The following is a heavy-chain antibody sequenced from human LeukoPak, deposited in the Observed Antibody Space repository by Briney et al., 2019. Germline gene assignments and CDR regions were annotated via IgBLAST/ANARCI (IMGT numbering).Heavy chain of an antibody. D-gene: IGHD1-26*01. J-gene: IGHJ4*02. CDR2: INPDSGGT. CDR3: AKDLGSGSYQPSDY. CDR1: GYTFTSYD. Sequence: GASVKVSCKASGYTFTSYDINWVRQAPGQGLEWMGWINPDSGGTRYAEKFQGRVTMTRDTSIRTAYMELSRLRSDDTAVYYCAKDLGSGSYQPSDYWGQGSLVTVSS. V-gene: IGHV1-2*02.